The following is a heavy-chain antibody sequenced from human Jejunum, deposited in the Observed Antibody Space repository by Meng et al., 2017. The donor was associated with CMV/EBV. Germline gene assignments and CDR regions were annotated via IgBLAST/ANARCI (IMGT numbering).Heavy chain of an antibody. CDR1: FSSYA. D-gene: IGHD3-3*01. CDR2: ISFDGSSK. V-gene: IGHV3-30-3*01. CDR3: ARVRSTSFGVIIYALDV. J-gene: IGHJ6*02. Sequence: FSSYALHWVRQAPGRRLEWVAVISFDGSSKYYADSVRGRFTISRDNSNTTLYLQMNSLRGEDAAVYYCARVRSTSFGVIIYALDVWGQGRTVTVSS.